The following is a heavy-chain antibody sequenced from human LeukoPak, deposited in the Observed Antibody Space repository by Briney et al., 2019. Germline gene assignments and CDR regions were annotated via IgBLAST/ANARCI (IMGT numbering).Heavy chain of an antibody. V-gene: IGHV4-34*01. D-gene: IGHD6-19*01. Sequence: SETLSLTCTVYGGSFSSYYWSWIRQPPGKGLEWIGEINHSGSTNYNPSLKSRVTISVDTSKNQFSLKLSSVTAADTAVYYCARDVAGTDYYYGMDVWGQGTTVTVSS. CDR2: INHSGST. J-gene: IGHJ6*02. CDR1: GGSFSSYY. CDR3: ARDVAGTDYYYGMDV.